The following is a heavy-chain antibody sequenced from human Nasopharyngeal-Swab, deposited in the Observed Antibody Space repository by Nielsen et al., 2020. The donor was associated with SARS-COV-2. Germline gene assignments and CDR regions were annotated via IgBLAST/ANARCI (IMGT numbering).Heavy chain of an antibody. CDR2: IYHNGST. Sequence: SETLCLTCAVSGGSISSSNWWTWVRQPPGKGLEWMGEIYHNGSTNYNPSLKSRVTISVDKSKNHLSLKLNSVTAADTAVYYCAREEGGPTSYYYYGLDVWGQGTTVTVSS. D-gene: IGHD3-16*01. V-gene: IGHV4-4*02. J-gene: IGHJ6*02. CDR1: GGSISSSNW. CDR3: AREEGGPTSYYYYGLDV.